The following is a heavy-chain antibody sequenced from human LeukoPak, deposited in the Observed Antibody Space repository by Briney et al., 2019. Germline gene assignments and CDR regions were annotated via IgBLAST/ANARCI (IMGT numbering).Heavy chain of an antibody. V-gene: IGHV3-23*01. J-gene: IGHJ4*02. D-gene: IGHD3-22*01. CDR1: GFPFSSYG. Sequence: GSLRLSCAASGFPFSSYGMSWVRQAPGKGLEWVSVISGSGGSTYYAASVKGRFTISRDNSKNTLYLQMNSLRAEDTAVYYCAKDSRGYQDYFDYWGQGTLVTVSS. CDR2: ISGSGGST. CDR3: AKDSRGYQDYFDY.